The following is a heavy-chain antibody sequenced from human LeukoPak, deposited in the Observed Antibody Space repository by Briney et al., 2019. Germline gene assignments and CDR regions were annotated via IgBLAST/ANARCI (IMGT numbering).Heavy chain of an antibody. J-gene: IGHJ4*02. V-gene: IGHV4-38-2*02. D-gene: IGHD1-26*01. CDR3: ARDRESSPWELLLDY. CDR2: LHHTSST. CDR1: GYSIRSGYY. Sequence: SETLSLTCAVSGYSIRSGYYWAWIRQPPGKGLEWIGSLHHTSSTYYNPSLKSRVTMSVDKSNNKFSLKLSSVTAADTVLYYCARDRESSPWELLLDYWGQGILVTVSP.